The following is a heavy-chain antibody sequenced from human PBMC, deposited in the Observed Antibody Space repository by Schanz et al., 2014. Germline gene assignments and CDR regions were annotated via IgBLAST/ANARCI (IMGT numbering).Heavy chain of an antibody. V-gene: IGHV4-39*01. J-gene: IGHJ4*02. D-gene: IGHD6-13*01. Sequence: QLQLQESGPGLVKPSETLSLTCTVSGGSISSSSYFWGWIRQPPGKGLEWIGSIYHSGSTYNNPPLKSGATMSGDTSKTQFPLKLSSVTAADTALYYCARHMGRLSSSRGNYFDYWGQGTLVTVSS. CDR2: IYHSGST. CDR1: GGSISSSSYF. CDR3: ARHMGRLSSSRGNYFDY.